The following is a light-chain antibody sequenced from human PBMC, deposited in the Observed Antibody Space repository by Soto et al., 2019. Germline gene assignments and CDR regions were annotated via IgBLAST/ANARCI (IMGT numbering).Light chain of an antibody. CDR2: KAS. Sequence: DIQMTQSPSTLSASVGDRVTITCRASQSISSWVAWYQQKPGKAPKLLIYKASSLESGAPSRFSGSGSGTEFTLHISSLQPDDFATYYCQQDNSPWTFGQGTKVEIK. CDR1: QSISSW. J-gene: IGKJ1*01. CDR3: QQDNSPWT. V-gene: IGKV1-5*03.